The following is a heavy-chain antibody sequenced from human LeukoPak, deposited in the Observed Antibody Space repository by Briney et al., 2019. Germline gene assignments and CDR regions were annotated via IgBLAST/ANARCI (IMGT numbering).Heavy chain of an antibody. CDR2: ISGSGGST. CDR1: GFTFSSYA. J-gene: IGHJ6*03. CDR3: AKDLGEQLWAYMDV. D-gene: IGHD5-18*01. V-gene: IGHV3-23*01. Sequence: GGSLRLPCAASGFTFSSYAMSWVRQAPGKGLEWVSAISGSGGSTYYADSVKGRFTISRDNSKNTLYLQMNSLRAEDTAVYYCAKDLGEQLWAYMDVWGKGTTVTVSS.